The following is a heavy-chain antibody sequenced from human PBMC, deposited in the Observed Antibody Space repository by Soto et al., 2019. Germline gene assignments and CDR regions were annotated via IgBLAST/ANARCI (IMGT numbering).Heavy chain of an antibody. D-gene: IGHD6-6*01. CDR3: VSSSSWPPLYYYYGMDV. Sequence: PGGTLSLSCSAYGFSFSSYAMHWVRQAPGKGLEYVSAISSNGGSTYYADSVKGRFTISRDNSKNTLYLQMSSLRAEDTAVYYFVSSSSWPPLYYYYGMDVWGQGTTVTVSS. V-gene: IGHV3-64D*06. CDR2: ISSNGGST. CDR1: GFSFSSYA. J-gene: IGHJ6*02.